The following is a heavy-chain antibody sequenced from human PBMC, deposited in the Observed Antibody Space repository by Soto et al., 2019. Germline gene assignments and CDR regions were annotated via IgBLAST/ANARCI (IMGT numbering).Heavy chain of an antibody. CDR1: GFTFSSYA. CDR3: AKVGGEQRGHNCYYGMYV. J-gene: IGHJ6*02. D-gene: IGHD6-25*01. Sequence: EVQLLESGGGLAHPGGSLTLSCAASGFTFSSYAMSWVRQAPGKGLEWVSAISGSGGSTHYADSVKGRFTVSRDNSKNTLYLQMNCLRDEDTAVYYCAKVGGEQRGHNCYYGMYVWGQGTTVTVSS. CDR2: ISGSGGST. V-gene: IGHV3-23*01.